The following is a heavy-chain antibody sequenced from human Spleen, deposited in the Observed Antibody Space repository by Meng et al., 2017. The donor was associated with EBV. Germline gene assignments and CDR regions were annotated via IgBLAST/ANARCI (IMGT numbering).Heavy chain of an antibody. CDR3: ARGGGYGDYEGWFDP. CDR2: IYQSGSA. D-gene: IGHD4-17*01. Sequence: LRLQESASGLSNPSQTLSLTFPLSGGSINNGGYSWSWIRQPPGKGLAWIGYIYQSGSAYYNPSLKSRVTMSVDMSKNQFSLKLSSVTAADTAVYYCARGGGYGDYEGWFDPWGQGTLVTVSS. J-gene: IGHJ5*02. V-gene: IGHV4-30-2*01. CDR1: GGSINNGGYS.